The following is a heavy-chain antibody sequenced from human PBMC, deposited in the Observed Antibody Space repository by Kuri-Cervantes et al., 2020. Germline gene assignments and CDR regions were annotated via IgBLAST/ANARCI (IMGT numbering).Heavy chain of an antibody. CDR3: AKGPWELPFDY. V-gene: IGHV3-9*01. CDR1: GFTFDDYA. D-gene: IGHD1-26*01. J-gene: IGHJ4*02. CDR2: ISWNSGSI. Sequence: SLKISCAASGFTFDDYAMHWVRQAPGKGLEWVSGISWNSGSIGYADSVKGRFTISRDNAKNSLYLQMNSLRAEDTALYYCAKGPWELPFDYWGQGTLVTVSS.